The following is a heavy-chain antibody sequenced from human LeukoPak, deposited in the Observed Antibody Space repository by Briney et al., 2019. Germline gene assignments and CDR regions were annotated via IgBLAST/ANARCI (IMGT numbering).Heavy chain of an antibody. D-gene: IGHD3-10*01. CDR1: GFTFDDYA. Sequence: PGGSLRLSCAASGFTFDDYAMHWVRQAPGKGLEWVSGISWNSGSIGYADSVKGRFTISRDNAKNSLYLQMNSLRAEDTALYYRAKELWFGELSYWFDPWGQGTLVTVSS. J-gene: IGHJ5*02. CDR3: AKELWFGELSYWFDP. CDR2: ISWNSGSI. V-gene: IGHV3-9*01.